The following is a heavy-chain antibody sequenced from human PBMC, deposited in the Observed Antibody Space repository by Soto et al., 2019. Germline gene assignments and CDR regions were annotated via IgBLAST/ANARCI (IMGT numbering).Heavy chain of an antibody. CDR2: ISSNGGST. V-gene: IGHV3-64D*06. D-gene: IGHD3-22*01. Sequence: GGSLRLSCSASGFTFSSYAMHWVRQAPGKGLEYVSAISSNGGSTYYADSVKGRFTISRDNSKNTLYLQMSSLGAEDTAVYYCVIGSRGITMIVVVYDYWGQGTLVTVSS. J-gene: IGHJ4*02. CDR3: VIGSRGITMIVVVYDY. CDR1: GFTFSSYA.